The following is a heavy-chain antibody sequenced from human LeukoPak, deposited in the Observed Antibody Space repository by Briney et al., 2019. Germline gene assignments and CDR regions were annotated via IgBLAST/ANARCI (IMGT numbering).Heavy chain of an antibody. D-gene: IGHD6-19*01. CDR1: GGSISSSSYY. J-gene: IGHJ2*01. V-gene: IGHV4-39*01. CDR2: IYYSGST. Sequence: SETLSLTCTVSGGSISSSSYYWGWIRQPPGKGLEWIGSIYYSGSTYYNPSLKSRVTISVDTSKDQFSLKLSSVTAADTAVYYCARHPGAAVAGYWYFDLWGRGTLVTVSS. CDR3: ARHPGAAVAGYWYFDL.